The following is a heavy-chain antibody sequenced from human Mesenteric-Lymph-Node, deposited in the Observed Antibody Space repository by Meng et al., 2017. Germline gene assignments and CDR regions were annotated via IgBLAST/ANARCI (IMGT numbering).Heavy chain of an antibody. CDR2: IWYDGSNK. CDR1: GFTFSSYG. Sequence: GESLKISCAASGFTFSSYGMHWVRQAPGKGLEWVAVIWYDGSNKYYADSVKGRFTISRDNSKNTLYLQMNSLRVEDTALYYCAKDRNALVWGVPDYWGQGTMVTVSS. D-gene: IGHD3-10*01. CDR3: AKDRNALVWGVPDY. J-gene: IGHJ4*02. V-gene: IGHV3-33*06.